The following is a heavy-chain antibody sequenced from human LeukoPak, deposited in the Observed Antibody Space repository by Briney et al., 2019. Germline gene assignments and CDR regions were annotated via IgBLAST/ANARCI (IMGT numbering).Heavy chain of an antibody. J-gene: IGHJ3*02. Sequence: GGSLRLSCAASGFTFSSYAMHWVRQAPGKGLEWVAVISYDGSNKYYADSVKGRFTISRDNSKNTLYLQMNSLRAEDTAVYYCARPYYYDSSGYYYSVESDAFDIWGQGTMVTVSS. V-gene: IGHV3-30*04. D-gene: IGHD3-22*01. CDR2: ISYDGSNK. CDR1: GFTFSSYA. CDR3: ARPYYYDSSGYYYSVESDAFDI.